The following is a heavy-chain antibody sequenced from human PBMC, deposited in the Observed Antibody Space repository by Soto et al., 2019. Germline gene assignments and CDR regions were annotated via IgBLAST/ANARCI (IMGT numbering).Heavy chain of an antibody. D-gene: IGHD3-16*02. CDR1: GFTFTSSA. J-gene: IGHJ4*02. V-gene: IGHV1-58*01. CDR2: IVVGSGNT. CDR3: ARSAIRPSGGLIGPFDY. Sequence: ASVKVSCKASGFTFTSSAVQWVRQARGQRLEWIGWIVVGSGNTNYAQKFQERVTITRDMSTSTAYMELSSLRSEDTAVYYCARSAIRPSGGLIGPFDYWGQGTLVTAPQ.